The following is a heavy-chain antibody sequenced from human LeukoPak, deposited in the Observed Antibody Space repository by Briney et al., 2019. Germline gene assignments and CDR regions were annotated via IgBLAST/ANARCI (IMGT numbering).Heavy chain of an antibody. CDR2: IYTSGST. J-gene: IGHJ4*02. V-gene: IGHV4-4*07. CDR3: ASALNYYGSGSYLY. CDR1: GGSISSFY. D-gene: IGHD3-10*01. Sequence: PSETLSLTCTVSGGSISSFYWSWIRQPAGKGLEWIGRIYTSGSTNYNPSLKSRVTISVDTSKDQFSLKLSSVTAADTAVYYCASALNYYGSGSYLYWGQGTLVTVSS.